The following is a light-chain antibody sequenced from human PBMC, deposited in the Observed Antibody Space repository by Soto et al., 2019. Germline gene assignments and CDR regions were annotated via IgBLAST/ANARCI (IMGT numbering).Light chain of an antibody. CDR1: SGHSNYA. Sequence: QPVLTQSPSASASLGASVKLTCTLSSGHSNYAIAWHQQQPEKGPRYLMKLNSDGSHNKGDGIPDRFSGSSSGAERYLTISSLQSEDEADYYCQTWGSDCSVVFGGGTKVTVL. CDR3: QTWGSDCSVV. V-gene: IGLV4-69*01. CDR2: LNSDGSH. J-gene: IGLJ2*01.